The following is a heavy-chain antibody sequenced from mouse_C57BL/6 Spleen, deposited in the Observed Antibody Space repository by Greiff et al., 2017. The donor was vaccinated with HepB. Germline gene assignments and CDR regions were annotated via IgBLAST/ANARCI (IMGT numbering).Heavy chain of an antibody. J-gene: IGHJ4*01. CDR2: IHPNSGST. CDR1: GYTFTSYW. V-gene: IGHV1-64*01. Sequence: VQLQQSGAELVKPGASVKLSCKASGYTFTSYWMHWVKQRPGQGLEWIGMIHPNSGSTNYNEKFKSKATLTVDKSSSTAYMQLSSLTSEDSAVYYCARSYYEGYAMDYWGQGTSVTVSS. D-gene: IGHD2-4*01. CDR3: ARSYYEGYAMDY.